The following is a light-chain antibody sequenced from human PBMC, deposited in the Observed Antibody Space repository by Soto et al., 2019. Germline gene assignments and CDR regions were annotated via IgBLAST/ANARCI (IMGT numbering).Light chain of an antibody. CDR3: QQRSNWPA. CDR2: DAS. V-gene: IGKV3-11*01. Sequence: EIVLTQSPATLSLSPGERSTLSCRASQSVSSYLAWYQQKPGQAPRLLIYDASNRATGIQARFSGSGSGTDFTLTISSIAPEDFAVYYCQQRSNWPAFGQGTRLEI. J-gene: IGKJ5*01. CDR1: QSVSSY.